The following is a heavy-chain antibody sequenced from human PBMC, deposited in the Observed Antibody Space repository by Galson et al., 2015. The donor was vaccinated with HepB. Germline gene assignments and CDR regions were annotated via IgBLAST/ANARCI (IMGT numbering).Heavy chain of an antibody. CDR3: ANAVAGAGLLDH. V-gene: IGHV3-23*01. Sequence: SLRLSCAVSGFIFRGYAMSWVRLAPGKGLEWVSAISASGDTTYYADSVKGRFTISRDNSNSTLYLQMNSLRFADTAVYYCANAVAGAGLLDHWGQGTPVTVSS. CDR1: GFIFRGYA. CDR2: ISASGDTT. J-gene: IGHJ4*02. D-gene: IGHD6-19*01.